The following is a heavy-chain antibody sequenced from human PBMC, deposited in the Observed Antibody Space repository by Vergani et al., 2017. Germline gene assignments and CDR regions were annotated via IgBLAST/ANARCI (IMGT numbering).Heavy chain of an antibody. CDR3: ARDLRPTVGLGFYHYMDV. J-gene: IGHJ6*03. Sequence: QVQLVQSGAAVKKPGSSVKVSCKASGGTFSNHGINWLRRAPGQGLEWMGGIIPLLHVANYAQKFQGRVAINADESTNTVYMDLSSLKSEDTAIYYCARDLRPTVGLGFYHYMDVWGEGTSVIVSS. CDR1: GGTFSNHG. CDR2: IIPLLHVA. V-gene: IGHV1-69*01. D-gene: IGHD3-16*01.